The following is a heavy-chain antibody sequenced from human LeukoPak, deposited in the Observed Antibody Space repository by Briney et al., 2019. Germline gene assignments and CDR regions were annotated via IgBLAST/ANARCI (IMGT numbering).Heavy chain of an antibody. CDR3: ARDYYDSSGYWAPGAFDI. V-gene: IGHV4-38-2*02. CDR1: GYSINSDYY. CDR2: IYHSGST. D-gene: IGHD3-22*01. Sequence: PSETLSLTCTVSGYSINSDYYWGWIRQPPGKGMEWIGSIYHSGSTYYNPSLKSRVTISVDTSKNQFSLKLSSVTAADTAVYYCARDYYDSSGYWAPGAFDIWGQGTMVTVSS. J-gene: IGHJ3*02.